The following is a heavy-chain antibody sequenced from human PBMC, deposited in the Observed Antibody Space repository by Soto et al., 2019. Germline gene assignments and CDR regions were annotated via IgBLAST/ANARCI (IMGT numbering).Heavy chain of an antibody. Sequence: SETLSLTCTVSGGSISSSSYYWGWIRQPPGKGLEWIGSIYYSGSTYYNPSLKSRVTISVDTSKNQFSLKLSSVTAADTAVYYCARGGPYCSSTSCYRGKLHWFDPWRQRTPAPVSS. V-gene: IGHV4-39*01. CDR1: GGSISSSSYY. CDR3: ARGGPYCSSTSCYRGKLHWFDP. J-gene: IGHJ5*02. D-gene: IGHD2-2*01. CDR2: IYYSGST.